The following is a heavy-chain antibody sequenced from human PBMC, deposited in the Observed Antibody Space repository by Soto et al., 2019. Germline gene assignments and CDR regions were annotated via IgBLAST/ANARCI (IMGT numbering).Heavy chain of an antibody. V-gene: IGHV3-21*01. Sequence: GGSLRLSCAASGFTFSSYGMNWVRQAPGKGLEWVSSISNLSGYIFYADSVKGRFTVSRDNAKNSLYLQMDNLRAEDTAVYYCARDTYYHDSSGYTLFDYWGQGTLVTVSS. D-gene: IGHD3-22*01. CDR3: ARDTYYHDSSGYTLFDY. CDR2: ISNLSGYI. J-gene: IGHJ4*02. CDR1: GFTFSSYG.